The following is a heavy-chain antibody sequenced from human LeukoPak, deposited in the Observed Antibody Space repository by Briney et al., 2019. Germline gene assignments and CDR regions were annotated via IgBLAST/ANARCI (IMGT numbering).Heavy chain of an antibody. D-gene: IGHD3-10*01. CDR2: VYPPDSDA. CDR1: GYSFTNYW. J-gene: IGHJ6*03. V-gene: IGHV5-51*01. CDR3: VRLVGASGSPHYFYYMDV. Sequence: GESLKISCKGSGYSFTNYWIGWMRQMPGTGLEGLGVVYPPDSDAKYSPSFQGQVTISVDKSISTAYLQWSSLQASDTAMYYCVRLVGASGSPHYFYYMDVWGKGTTVTVSS.